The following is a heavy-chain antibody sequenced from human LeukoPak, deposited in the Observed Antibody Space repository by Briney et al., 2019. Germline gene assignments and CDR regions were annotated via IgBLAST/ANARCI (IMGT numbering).Heavy chain of an antibody. CDR3: AREEVTNHFDY. D-gene: IGHD4-23*01. CDR1: RFTFSDYY. V-gene: IGHV3-11*04. J-gene: IGHJ4*02. CDR2: ISSSGSTI. Sequence: GGSLRLSCAASRFTFSDYYMSWIRQAPGKGLEWVSYISSSGSTIYYADSVKGRFTISRDNAKNSLYLQMQSLRAEDTAVYYCAREEVTNHFDYWGQGTLVTVSS.